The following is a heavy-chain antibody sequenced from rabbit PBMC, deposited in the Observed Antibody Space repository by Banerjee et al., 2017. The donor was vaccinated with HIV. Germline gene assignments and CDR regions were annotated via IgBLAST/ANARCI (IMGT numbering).Heavy chain of an antibody. V-gene: IGHV1S45*01. CDR3: ARDGAGYAGYGYARL. J-gene: IGHJ4*01. CDR1: GFSFSYKAV. Sequence: QQQLEESGGDLVKPEGSLTLTCTASGFSFSYKAVMCWVRQAPGKGLEWIGCINAGSSDSTYYASWAKGRFTISSTSSTTVTLQMTSLTAADTATYFCARDGAGYAGYGYARLWGPGTLVTVS. CDR2: INAGSSDST. D-gene: IGHD6-1*01.